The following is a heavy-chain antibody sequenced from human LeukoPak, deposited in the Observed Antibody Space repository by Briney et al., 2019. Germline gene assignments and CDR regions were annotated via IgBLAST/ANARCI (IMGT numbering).Heavy chain of an antibody. V-gene: IGHV1-46*01. D-gene: IGHD2-8*01. CDR2: INPSGGGT. J-gene: IGHJ5*02. CDR1: GYTFTSYY. CDR3: ARDMLAVPSNWFDP. Sequence: ASVTVSCKASGYTFTSYYIHWVRQAPGQGLEWMGVINPSGGGTSYAQKFQGRVTMTRDTSTSTVYMDLRSLRSEDTAVYFCARDMLAVPSNWFDPWGQATLASVSS.